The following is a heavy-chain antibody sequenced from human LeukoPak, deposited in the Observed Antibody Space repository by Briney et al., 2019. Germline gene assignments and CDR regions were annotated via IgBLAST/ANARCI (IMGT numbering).Heavy chain of an antibody. D-gene: IGHD3-3*01. J-gene: IGHJ4*02. CDR2: INSDGSST. V-gene: IGHV3-74*01. Sequence: PGGSLRLSCAASGFTFSSYWMHWVRQAPGKGLVWVSRINSDGSSTSYADSVKGRFTISRDNAKNTLYLQMNSLSAEDTAVYYCASASRSGYDDHWGQGTLVTVST. CDR1: GFTFSSYW. CDR3: ASASRSGYDDH.